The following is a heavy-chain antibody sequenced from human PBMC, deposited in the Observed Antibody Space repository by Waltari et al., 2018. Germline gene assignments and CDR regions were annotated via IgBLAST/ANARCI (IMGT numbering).Heavy chain of an antibody. D-gene: IGHD6-6*01. CDR1: GGALSDNY. CDR3: ARVGYSSSSGNYLDH. V-gene: IGHV4-34*01. Sequence: QVQLQQWGTGLLKPSETLSLTCAVYGGALSDNYWIWIRQPPGKGLGWIGEINHSGNTNYNSSLKSRVTISIHTSINQFSLKLSSVTAADTSVYYCARVGYSSSSGNYLDHWGQGTLVTVSS. CDR2: INHSGNT. J-gene: IGHJ4*02.